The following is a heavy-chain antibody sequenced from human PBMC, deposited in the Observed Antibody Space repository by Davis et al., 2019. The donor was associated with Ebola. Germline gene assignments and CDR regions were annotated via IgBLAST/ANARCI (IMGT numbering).Heavy chain of an antibody. V-gene: IGHV1-69*13. Sequence: SVKVSCKASGGTFSSYAISWVRQAPGQGLEWMGGIIPIFGTANYAQKFQGRVTITADESTSTAYMELSSLRSEDTAVYYCARVTSEGFLEWLGWFDPWGQGTLVTVSS. CDR2: IIPIFGTA. CDR1: GGTFSSYA. CDR3: ARVTSEGFLEWLGWFDP. J-gene: IGHJ5*02. D-gene: IGHD3-3*01.